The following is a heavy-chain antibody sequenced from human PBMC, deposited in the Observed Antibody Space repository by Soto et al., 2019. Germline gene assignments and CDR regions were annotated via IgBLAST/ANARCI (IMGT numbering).Heavy chain of an antibody. J-gene: IGHJ4*02. Sequence: EVQLVQSGGEVKKPGESLRISCQYSGYTFTNDNIAWVRQMPGKGLEWMGIIFPPDSNTQYSPSFRGQVSFSVDRSTSTAYLQWGSLKASVTAIYFCASLAYCGTDCFFDYWGQGTLVTVSS. D-gene: IGHD2-21*02. CDR1: GYTFTNDN. CDR3: ASLAYCGTDCFFDY. V-gene: IGHV5-51*01. CDR2: IFPPDSNT.